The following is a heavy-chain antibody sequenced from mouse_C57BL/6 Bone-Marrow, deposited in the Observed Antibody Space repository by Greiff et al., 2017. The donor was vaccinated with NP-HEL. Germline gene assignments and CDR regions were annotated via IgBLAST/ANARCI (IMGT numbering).Heavy chain of an antibody. Sequence: EVQVVESGGGLVQPGGSLKLSCAASGFTFSDYYMYWVRQTPEQRLEWVAYISNGGGSTYYPDTVKGRFTISRDNAKNTLYLQMSRLKAEDTAMYYCARGGAYWGQGTLVTVSA. CDR2: ISNGGGST. J-gene: IGHJ3*01. CDR3: ARGGAY. V-gene: IGHV5-12*01. CDR1: GFTFSDYY.